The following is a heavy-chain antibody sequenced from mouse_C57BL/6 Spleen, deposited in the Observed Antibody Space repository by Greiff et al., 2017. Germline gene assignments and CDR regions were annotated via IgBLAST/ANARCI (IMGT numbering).Heavy chain of an antibody. CDR1: GYTFTSYW. Sequence: VQLQQPGAELVKPGASVKLSCKASGYTFTSYWMHWVKQRPGQGLEWIGMIHPNSGSTNYNEKCKSKATLTVDKSSSTAYMQLSSLTSEDSAVYYCARESEGWFAYWGQGTLGTVSA. CDR2: IHPNSGST. CDR3: ARESEGWFAY. V-gene: IGHV1-64*01. J-gene: IGHJ3*01.